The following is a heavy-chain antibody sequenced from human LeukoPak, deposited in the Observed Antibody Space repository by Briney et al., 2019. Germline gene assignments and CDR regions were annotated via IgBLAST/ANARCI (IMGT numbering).Heavy chain of an antibody. Sequence: TSETLSLTCTVSGGSISSYYWSWIRQPPGKGLEWIGRIYTSGSTNYNPSLKSRVTISVDTSKNQFSLKLSSVTAADTAVYYCARGAVPYDSSGYYRPYYYYMDVWGKGTTVTVSS. CDR2: IYTSGST. V-gene: IGHV4-4*08. CDR3: ARGAVPYDSSGYYRPYYYYMDV. D-gene: IGHD3-22*01. J-gene: IGHJ6*03. CDR1: GGSISSYY.